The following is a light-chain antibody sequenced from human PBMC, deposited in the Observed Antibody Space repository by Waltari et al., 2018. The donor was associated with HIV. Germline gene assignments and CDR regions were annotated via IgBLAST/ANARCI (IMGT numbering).Light chain of an antibody. J-gene: IGLJ2*01. CDR3: TSYISSASPE. CDR2: EIS. Sequence: QSALTQPASVSGSPGQSITISCTGTGSYLRDYTSFSWYQHHPGKAPKVVIYEISNRPSGVSSRFSGSISANTASLTISGLQAEDEADYFCTSYISSASPEFGGGTKVTVL. V-gene: IGLV2-14*01. CDR1: GSYLRDYTS.